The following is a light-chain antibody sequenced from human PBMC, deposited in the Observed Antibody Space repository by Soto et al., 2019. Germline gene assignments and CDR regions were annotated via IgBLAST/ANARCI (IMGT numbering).Light chain of an antibody. Sequence: EIVMTQSPATLSVSPGERATISCRASQSVSSNLAWYQQKPGQAPRLLIYGASTRATGIPARFSGSGSGTEFTPTISGLQSEDCAVYYCQQYNNWPPGTFGQGTKVEIK. CDR3: QQYNNWPPGT. J-gene: IGKJ1*01. V-gene: IGKV3-15*01. CDR2: GAS. CDR1: QSVSSN.